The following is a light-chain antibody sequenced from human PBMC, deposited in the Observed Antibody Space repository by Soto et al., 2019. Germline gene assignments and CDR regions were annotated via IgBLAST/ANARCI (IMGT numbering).Light chain of an antibody. CDR2: GAS. Sequence: EIVMTQSPATLSVSPGERATLSCRASQSVSSNLAWYQQKPGQAPRLLIYGASTRATGIPARFSGSGSGTEFTLTISGLQSEDFAVYYCQQYNNWPLTFGGGTRLEIK. V-gene: IGKV3D-15*01. CDR1: QSVSSN. J-gene: IGKJ5*01. CDR3: QQYNNWPLT.